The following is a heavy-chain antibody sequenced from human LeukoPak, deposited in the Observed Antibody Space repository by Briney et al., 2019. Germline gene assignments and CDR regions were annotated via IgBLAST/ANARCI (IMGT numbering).Heavy chain of an antibody. CDR1: GYTFTSYI. Sequence: ASVKVSCKASGYTFTSYIISWVRQAPGQGLEWMGWINAYNGNTDYAQRVQGRVTMTTDTSTSTAYMEVRSLRSDDTAVYYCARGRVVTGTTAITHYYYYYMDVWGKGTTVTVSS. CDR2: INAYNGNT. J-gene: IGHJ6*03. V-gene: IGHV1-18*01. CDR3: ARGRVVTGTTAITHYYYYYMDV. D-gene: IGHD1-7*01.